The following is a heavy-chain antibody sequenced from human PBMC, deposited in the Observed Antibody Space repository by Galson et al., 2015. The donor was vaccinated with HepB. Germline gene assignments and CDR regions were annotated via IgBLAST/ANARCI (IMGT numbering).Heavy chain of an antibody. CDR1: GASISSHY. CDR2: IYYSGGT. Sequence: ETLSPTCTISGASISSHYWSWIRQPPGKGLQWIGYIYYSGGTNYNPSLKRRVTLSSDKSKNQFSLRLSSVTAADTAVYYCARGYYDFWSGYSLNHYYGMDVWGQGTTVTVSS. D-gene: IGHD3-3*01. J-gene: IGHJ6*02. V-gene: IGHV4-59*11. CDR3: ARGYYDFWSGYSLNHYYGMDV.